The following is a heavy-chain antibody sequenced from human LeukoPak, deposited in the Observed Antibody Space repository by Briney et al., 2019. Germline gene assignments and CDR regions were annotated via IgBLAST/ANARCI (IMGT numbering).Heavy chain of an antibody. V-gene: IGHV3-23*01. Sequence: PGGTLRLSCAASGFTFSSYAMSWVRQAPGKGLEWVSAISGSGGSTYYADSVKGRFTISRDNSKNTLYLQMNSLRAEDTAVYYCAKAHYYDSSGYQATDYWGQGTLVTVSS. CDR1: GFTFSSYA. J-gene: IGHJ4*02. CDR3: AKAHYYDSSGYQATDY. D-gene: IGHD3-22*01. CDR2: ISGSGGST.